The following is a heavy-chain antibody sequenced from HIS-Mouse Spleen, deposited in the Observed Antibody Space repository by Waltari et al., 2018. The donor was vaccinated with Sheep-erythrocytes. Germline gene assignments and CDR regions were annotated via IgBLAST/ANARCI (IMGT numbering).Heavy chain of an antibody. J-gene: IGHJ4*02. CDR2: IIPILGIA. D-gene: IGHD1-26*01. CDR1: GGPFSSYA. CDR3: AQTGATTPHFDY. Sequence: QVQLVQSGAEVKKPGSPVKVACKAPGGPFSSYAISWVRQAPGQGLEWMGRIIPILGIANYAQKFQGRVTITADKSTSTAYMELSSLRSEDTAVYYCAQTGATTPHFDYWGQGTLVTVSS. V-gene: IGHV1-69*04.